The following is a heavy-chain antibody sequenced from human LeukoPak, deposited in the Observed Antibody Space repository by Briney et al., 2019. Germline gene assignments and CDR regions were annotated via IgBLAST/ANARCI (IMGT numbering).Heavy chain of an antibody. D-gene: IGHD6-13*01. CDR2: IYYSGST. V-gene: IGHV4-61*01. Sequence: SETLSLTCTVSGGSVSSGRYYWSWIRQPPGKGLEWIGDIYYSGSTNYNPSLKSRVTISVDTSKNQFSLKLSSVTAADTAVYYCARGTIAAAGWFDPWGQGTLVTVSS. J-gene: IGHJ5*02. CDR3: ARGTIAAAGWFDP. CDR1: GGSVSSGRYY.